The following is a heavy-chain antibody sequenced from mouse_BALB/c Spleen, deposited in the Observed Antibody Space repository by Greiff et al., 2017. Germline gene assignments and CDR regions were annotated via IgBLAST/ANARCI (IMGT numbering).Heavy chain of an antibody. J-gene: IGHJ2*01. CDR3: ARAYGSSYSPYFDY. D-gene: IGHD1-1*01. V-gene: IGHV3-6*02. CDR1: GYSTTSGYY. CDR2: ISYDGSN. Sequence: DVQLQESGPGLVKPSQSLSLTCSVTGYSTTSGYYWNWIRQFPGNKLEWMGYISYDGSNNYNPSLKNRISITRDTSKNQFFLKLNSVTTEDTATYYCARAYGSSYSPYFDYWGQGTTLTVSS.